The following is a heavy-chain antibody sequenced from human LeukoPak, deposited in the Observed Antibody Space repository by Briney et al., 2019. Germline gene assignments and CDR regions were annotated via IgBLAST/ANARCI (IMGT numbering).Heavy chain of an antibody. J-gene: IGHJ4*02. CDR3: ARGLTAASPYYFEH. D-gene: IGHD6-13*01. Sequence: PGGSLRLSCAASGFTFSNYCMHWVRQVPGKGLVWVSRIMSDGSTTSYADSVQGRFTVSRDNAKNTLYLQLNSLRAEDTAVYYCARGLTAASPYYFEHWGQGTLVTVSS. V-gene: IGHV3-74*01. CDR2: IMSDGSTT. CDR1: GFTFSNYC.